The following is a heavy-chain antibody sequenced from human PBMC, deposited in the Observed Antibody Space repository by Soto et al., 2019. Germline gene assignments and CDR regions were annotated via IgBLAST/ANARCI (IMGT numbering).Heavy chain of an antibody. J-gene: IGHJ4*02. V-gene: IGHV3-23*01. D-gene: IGHD6-6*01. Sequence: EVQLLESGGGLVQPGGSLRLSCAASGFTFSSYAMSWVRQAPGKGLEWVSAISGSGGSTYYADSVKGRFTISRDNSKNKLYLQMNSLRAEDKAVYHWAKAYFVAALDYWGQGTLVTVSS. CDR1: GFTFSSYA. CDR3: AKAYFVAALDY. CDR2: ISGSGGST.